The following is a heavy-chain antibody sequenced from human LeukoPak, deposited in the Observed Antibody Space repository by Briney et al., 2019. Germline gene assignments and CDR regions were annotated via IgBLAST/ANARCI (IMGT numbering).Heavy chain of an antibody. Sequence: PSETLSLTGNVSGGSISSSSYFWGWIRQPPGKGLEWIGSLYYSGRTYYNPSLRSRVTISVDTSNNQSSLKLSSVTAADTAVYYCAGQQNTFTVTHSRQNWYFDLWGRGTLVTVSS. J-gene: IGHJ2*01. D-gene: IGHD4-17*01. CDR3: AGQQNTFTVTHSRQNWYFDL. CDR2: LYYSGRT. V-gene: IGHV4-39*01. CDR1: GGSISSSSYF.